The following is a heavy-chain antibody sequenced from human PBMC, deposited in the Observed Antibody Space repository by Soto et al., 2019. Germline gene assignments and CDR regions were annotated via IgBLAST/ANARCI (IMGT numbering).Heavy chain of an antibody. CDR1: GYTFTSYA. J-gene: IGHJ5*02. D-gene: IGHD6-13*01. CDR3: ARDRSSWTNNWFDP. Sequence: QVQLVQSGAEVKKPGASVKVSCKASGYTFTSYAMHWVRQAPGQRLEWMGWINADNGNTKYSQKFQGRVTITRDTSASTAYMELSSLRSEDTAVYYCARDRSSWTNNWFDPWGQGTLVTVSS. V-gene: IGHV1-3*01. CDR2: INADNGNT.